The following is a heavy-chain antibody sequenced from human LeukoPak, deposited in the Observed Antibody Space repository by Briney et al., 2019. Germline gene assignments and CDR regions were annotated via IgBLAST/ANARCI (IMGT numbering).Heavy chain of an antibody. Sequence: GGSLRLSCAASGFTFSTYEMNWVSQAPGKGLEWVSCISSSGTTIYYADSVKGRFTISRDNAKNSLYVQMNSLRAEDTAVYYCARARVAGDRYYYYGMDVWGQGTTVTVSS. CDR2: ISSSGTTI. V-gene: IGHV3-48*03. CDR1: GFTFSTYE. CDR3: ARARVAGDRYYYYGMDV. D-gene: IGHD6-19*01. J-gene: IGHJ6*02.